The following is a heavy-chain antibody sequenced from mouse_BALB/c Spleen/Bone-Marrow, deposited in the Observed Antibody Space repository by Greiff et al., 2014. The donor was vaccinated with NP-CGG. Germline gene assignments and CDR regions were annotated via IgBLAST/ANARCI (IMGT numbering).Heavy chain of an antibody. CDR3: SRGRRDALDY. CDR2: INNRNGGN. Sequence: VKLQQSGAELVQPGASVKLSCKASGYTFTSYYMYWVHQRPGQGLEWFGVINNRNGGNNVNEKFKNKATLTLDKSSNTAFMQLMSLTSEDSAVYYCSRGRRDALDYWGQGTAVTISS. V-gene: IGHV1S81*02. J-gene: IGHJ4*01. CDR1: GYTFTSYY.